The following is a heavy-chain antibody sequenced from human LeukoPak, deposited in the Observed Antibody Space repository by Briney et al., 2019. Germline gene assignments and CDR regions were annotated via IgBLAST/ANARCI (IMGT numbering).Heavy chain of an antibody. CDR3: ARGWSGSYNDAFDI. CDR1: GGTFSSYA. J-gene: IGHJ3*02. V-gene: IGHV1-69*05. CDR2: IIPIFGTA. D-gene: IGHD1-26*01. Sequence: SVKVSCKASGGTFSSYAISWVRQAPGQGLEWMGGIIPIFGTANYAQKFQGRVTITTDESTSAAYMELSSLRSEDTAVYYCARGWSGSYNDAFDIWGQGTMVTVSS.